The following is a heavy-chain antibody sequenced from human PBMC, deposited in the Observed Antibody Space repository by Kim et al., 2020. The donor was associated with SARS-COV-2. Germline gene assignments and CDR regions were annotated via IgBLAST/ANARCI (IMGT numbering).Heavy chain of an antibody. CDR2: IIPILGIA. Sequence: SVKVSCKASGGTFSSYAISWVRQAPGQGLEWMGRIIPILGIANYAQKFQGRVTITADKSTSTAYMELSSLRSEDTAVYYCARETRLRFLEWRTPFYFDYWGQGTLVTVSS. CDR3: ARETRLRFLEWRTPFYFDY. J-gene: IGHJ4*02. V-gene: IGHV1-69*04. CDR1: GGTFSSYA. D-gene: IGHD3-3*01.